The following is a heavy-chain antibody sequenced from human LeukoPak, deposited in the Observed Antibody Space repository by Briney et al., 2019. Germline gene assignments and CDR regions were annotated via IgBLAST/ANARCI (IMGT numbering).Heavy chain of an antibody. CDR3: ARVIEQQPFTYYYYYMDV. V-gene: IGHV3-23*01. CDR2: ISDSGGIT. J-gene: IGHJ6*03. Sequence: GGSLRLSCAASGFTFSTFSMSWVRQASGKGLEWVSTISDSGGITDYADSVKGRFTISRDNAKNSLYLQMNSLRAEDTAVYYCARVIEQQPFTYYYYYMDVWGKGTTVTVSS. CDR1: GFTFSTFS. D-gene: IGHD6-13*01.